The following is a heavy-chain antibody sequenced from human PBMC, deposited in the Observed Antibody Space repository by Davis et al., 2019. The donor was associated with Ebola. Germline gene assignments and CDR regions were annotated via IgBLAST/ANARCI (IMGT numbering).Heavy chain of an antibody. V-gene: IGHV4-59*12. CDR2: IYYTGST. CDR3: ARDYWEGQELIYFDH. J-gene: IGHJ4*02. CDR1: GGSISRYH. D-gene: IGHD1-26*01. Sequence: MPSETLSLTCTVSGGSISRYHWTWIRQPPGKGLEWIGYIYYTGSTNYNPSLKSRATRSVEKSKNQFSLQLSSVTAADTAVYYCARDYWEGQELIYFDHWGQGALVTVSS.